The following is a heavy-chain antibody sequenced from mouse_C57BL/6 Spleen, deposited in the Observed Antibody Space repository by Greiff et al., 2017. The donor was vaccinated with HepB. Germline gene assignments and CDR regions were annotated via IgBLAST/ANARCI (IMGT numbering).Heavy chain of an antibody. Sequence: VKLKQPGTELVKPGASVKLSCKASGYTFTSYWMHWVKQRPGQGLEWIGNINPSNGGTNYNEKFKSKATLTVDKSSSTAYMQLSSLTSEDSAVYYCARLTYFYAMDYWGQGTSVTVSS. CDR1: GYTFTSYW. J-gene: IGHJ4*01. V-gene: IGHV1-53*01. CDR2: INPSNGGT. D-gene: IGHD2-10*01. CDR3: ARLTYFYAMDY.